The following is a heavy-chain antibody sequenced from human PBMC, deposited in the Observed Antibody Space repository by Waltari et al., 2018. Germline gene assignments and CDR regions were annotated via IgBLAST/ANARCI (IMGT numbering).Heavy chain of an antibody. Sequence: QLQLQESGPRLVKPSGTLSPTCAVSGYSMRDTFWWSWVRQPPGKGLEWIGQVRGSGKTNYNPSFASRVTISLDTSSNQISLRLTSAAAADTAVYYCARDRGRGLYLDSWGQGTLIAVSP. J-gene: IGHJ4*02. V-gene: IGHV4-4*02. CDR2: VRGSGKT. CDR3: ARDRGRGLYLDS. D-gene: IGHD2-15*01. CDR1: GYSMRDTFW.